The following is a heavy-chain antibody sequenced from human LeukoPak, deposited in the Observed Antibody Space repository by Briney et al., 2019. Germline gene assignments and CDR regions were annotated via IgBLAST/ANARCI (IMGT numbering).Heavy chain of an antibody. CDR2: INSDGSST. CDR3: ARGYGDNSVLVDY. D-gene: IGHD4-23*01. CDR1: GTTFRNYW. V-gene: IGHV3-74*01. Sequence: GGSLRLSCAASGTTFRNYWMHWVRQVPGKGLVWVSRINSDGSSTNYADSVKGRFTISRDNAKNTLYLQVNSLRAEDTAVYYCARGYGDNSVLVDYWGQGTLVSVSS. J-gene: IGHJ4*02.